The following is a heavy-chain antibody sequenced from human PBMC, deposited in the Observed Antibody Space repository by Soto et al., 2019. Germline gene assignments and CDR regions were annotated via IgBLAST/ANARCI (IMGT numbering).Heavy chain of an antibody. CDR1: GYTLTELS. D-gene: IGHD3-3*01. J-gene: IGHJ6*02. V-gene: IGHV1-24*01. CDR3: ARGTLFGVVYYYYGMDV. Sequence: ASVKVSCKVSGYTLTELSIHWVRQAPGEGLEWMGGFDLENGETIYAQRFQGRVTMTEESSADTPYMELSSLRSEDTAVYYCARGTLFGVVYYYYGMDVWGQGTTVTVSS. CDR2: FDLENGET.